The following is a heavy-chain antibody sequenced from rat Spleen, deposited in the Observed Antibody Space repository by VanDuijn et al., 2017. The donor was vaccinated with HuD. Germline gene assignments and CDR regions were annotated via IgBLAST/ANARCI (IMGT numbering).Heavy chain of an antibody. CDR1: GFTFSDYY. CDR3: ARATPEWNFDF. CDR2: ISSDGRRN. Sequence: EVQLVESGGGLVQPGRSLKLSCAASGFTFSDYYMAWVRQAPTKGLEWVATISSDGRRNYYRDSVKGRFTISRDNAESTLSLQMNSLKSEDTATYYCARATPEWNFDFWGPRTMVTVSS. V-gene: IGHV5-7*01. J-gene: IGHJ1*01.